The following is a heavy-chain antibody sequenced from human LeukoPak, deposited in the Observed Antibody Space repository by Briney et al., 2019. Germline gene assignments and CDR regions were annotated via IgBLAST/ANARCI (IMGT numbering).Heavy chain of an antibody. CDR3: ARDHSALGSYPNP. CDR1: GFTFSSYA. J-gene: IGHJ5*02. V-gene: IGHV3-23*01. D-gene: IGHD3-10*01. CDR2: ISGSGGST. Sequence: QAGGSLRLSCAASGFTFSSYAMSWVRQAPGKGLEWVSAISGSGGSTYYADSVKGRFTISRDNSKNTLYLQMNSLRAEDTAVYYCARDHSALGSYPNPWGQGTQVTVSS.